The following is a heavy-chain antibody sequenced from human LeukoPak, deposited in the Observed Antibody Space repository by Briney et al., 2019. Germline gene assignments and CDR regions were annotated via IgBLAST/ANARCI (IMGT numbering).Heavy chain of an antibody. D-gene: IGHD3-22*01. J-gene: IGHJ2*01. V-gene: IGHV4-4*07. CDR3: WRIHRSADASGHYYEDWYFDL. CDR2: IYSSGST. Sequence: SETLSLTCTVSGGSINYNYWCWTRQPAGRGLEWIESIYSSGSTNYNPSLKSQVTMYVDTSHNHLSLKTTPVTAPGPAVDFLWRIHRSADASGHYYEDWYFDLWGRGTLVTVSS. CDR1: GGSINYNY.